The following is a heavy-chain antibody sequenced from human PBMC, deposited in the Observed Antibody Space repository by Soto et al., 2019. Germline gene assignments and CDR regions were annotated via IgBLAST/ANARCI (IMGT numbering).Heavy chain of an antibody. Sequence: QVQLQQWGAGLLKPSETLSLTCAVYGGSFSGYYWSWIRQPPGKGLEWIGEINHSGSTNYNPSLXGXVXIXXDTSKNQFSLTLSSVTAADTAVYYCARGWGRIFDYWGQGTLVTVSS. CDR1: GGSFSGYY. D-gene: IGHD7-27*01. J-gene: IGHJ4*02. CDR3: ARGWGRIFDY. CDR2: INHSGST. V-gene: IGHV4-34*01.